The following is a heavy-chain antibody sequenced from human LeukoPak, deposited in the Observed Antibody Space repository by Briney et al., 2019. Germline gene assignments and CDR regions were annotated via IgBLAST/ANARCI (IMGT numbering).Heavy chain of an antibody. CDR2: ISSSSSTI. V-gene: IGHV3-48*02. Sequence: PGGSLRLSCAASGFTFSSYSMNWVRQAPGKGLEWVSYISSSSSTIYYADSVKGRFTISRDNAKNSLYLQMNSLRDEDTAVYYCARESFRGQQWLDMDYWGQGTLVTVSS. D-gene: IGHD6-19*01. J-gene: IGHJ4*02. CDR3: ARESFRGQQWLDMDY. CDR1: GFTFSSYS.